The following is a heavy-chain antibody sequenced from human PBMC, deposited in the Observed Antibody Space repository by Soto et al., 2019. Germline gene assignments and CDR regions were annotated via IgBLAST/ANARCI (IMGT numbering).Heavy chain of an antibody. Sequence: GGSLRLSCAASGFTFSVYAMSWVRQAPGKGLEWVSAISSNGGRTFYADSLRGRFTISRDNSKSALYLQMNNLRAEDTAIYYCAKYSELPYEAYLQQWGQGTLVTVSS. CDR3: AKYSELPYEAYLQQ. CDR2: ISSNGGRT. V-gene: IGHV3-23*01. D-gene: IGHD1-7*01. CDR1: GFTFSVYA. J-gene: IGHJ1*01.